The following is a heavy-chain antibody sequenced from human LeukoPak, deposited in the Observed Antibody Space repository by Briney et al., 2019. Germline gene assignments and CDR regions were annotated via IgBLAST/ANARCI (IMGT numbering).Heavy chain of an antibody. Sequence: PSETLSLTCTVSGGSISSSSYYWGWIRQPPGTGLEWIVSIYYSGSTYYNPSRKSRVTISVDTSKNQFSLKLSSVTAADTAVYYCARRKVRGVMRYYYYMDVWGKGTTVTISS. J-gene: IGHJ6*03. CDR2: IYYSGST. D-gene: IGHD3-10*01. CDR1: GGSISSSSYY. V-gene: IGHV4-39*01. CDR3: ARRKVRGVMRYYYYMDV.